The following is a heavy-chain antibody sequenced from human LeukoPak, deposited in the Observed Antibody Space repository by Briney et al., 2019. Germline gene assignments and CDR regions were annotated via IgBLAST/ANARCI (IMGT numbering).Heavy chain of an antibody. CDR1: GYIFSDYY. V-gene: IGHV3-11*06. J-gene: IGHJ3*02. CDR3: ARDRDCSSTSCYAGDDAFDI. CDR2: INRGGTNT. D-gene: IGHD2-2*01. Sequence: GGSLRLSCAASGYIFSDYYMSWIRQAPGKGLEWISYINRGGTNTHYADSVKGRFTISRDNAKNSLYLQMNSLRAEDTAVYYCARDRDCSSTSCYAGDDAFDIWGQGTMVTVSS.